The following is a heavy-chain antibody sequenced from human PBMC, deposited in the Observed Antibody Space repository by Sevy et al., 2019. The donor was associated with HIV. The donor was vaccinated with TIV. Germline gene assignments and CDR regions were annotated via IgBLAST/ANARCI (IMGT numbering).Heavy chain of an antibody. CDR2: IYYSGST. D-gene: IGHD3-3*01. Sequence: SETLSLTCTVSGGSISSSSYYWGWIRQPPGKGLEWIGSIYYSGSTYYNPSLKGRVTISVDTSKNQFSLKLSSVTAADTAVYCCGRGIYDFWSGYYTVGHWFDPWGQGTLVTVSS. CDR3: GRGIYDFWSGYYTVGHWFDP. J-gene: IGHJ5*02. V-gene: IGHV4-39*01. CDR1: GGSISSSSYY.